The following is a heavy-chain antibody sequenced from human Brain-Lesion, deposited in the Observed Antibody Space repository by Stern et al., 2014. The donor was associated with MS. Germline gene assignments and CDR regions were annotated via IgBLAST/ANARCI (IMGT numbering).Heavy chain of an antibody. CDR2: IKEAGTEK. CDR3: ARVYNTIYGIVTQRGSGMDV. CDR1: GFTFGNYW. D-gene: IGHD3-3*01. V-gene: IGHV3-7*01. Sequence: EVQLVESGGGLVQPGGSLTISCTAAGFTFGNYWMNWVRQAPGKGLEWVANIKEAGTEKNYVDSVNGRFTISRDNARNSLYLQMNSLRVEDTALYYCARVYNTIYGIVTQRGSGMDVWGQGTTVIVSS. J-gene: IGHJ6*02.